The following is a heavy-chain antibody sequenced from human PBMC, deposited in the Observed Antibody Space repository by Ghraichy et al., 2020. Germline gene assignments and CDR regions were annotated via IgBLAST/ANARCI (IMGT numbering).Heavy chain of an antibody. CDR1: GGSFTDYS. CDR2: VSQSGST. CDR3: ARTLVIWGGFAMDV. Sequence: SETLSLTCEVYGGSFTDYSWSWIRQPPGKRLEWIGEVSQSGSTNYSPSLRSRVTISKDTPKRQFSLKLGSVTAADTAVYHCARTLVIWGGFAMDVWGQGTTVTVSS. V-gene: IGHV4-34*01. D-gene: IGHD3-16*01. J-gene: IGHJ6*02.